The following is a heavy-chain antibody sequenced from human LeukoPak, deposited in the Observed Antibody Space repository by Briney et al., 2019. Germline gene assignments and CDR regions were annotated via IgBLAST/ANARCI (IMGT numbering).Heavy chain of an antibody. J-gene: IGHJ3*02. V-gene: IGHV3-21*01. CDR1: GFTFSSYS. Sequence: GGSLRLSCAASGFTFSSYSMNWVRQAPGKGLEWVSSISSSSSYIYYADSVKGRFTISRDNAKNSLHLQMNSLRAEDTAVYYCARDGTSPQYARYAFDIWGQGAMVTVSS. CDR3: ARDGTSPQYARYAFDI. CDR2: ISSSSSYI. D-gene: IGHD1-1*01.